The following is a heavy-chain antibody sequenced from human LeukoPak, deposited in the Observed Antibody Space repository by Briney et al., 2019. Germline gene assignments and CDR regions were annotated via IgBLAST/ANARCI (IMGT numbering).Heavy chain of an antibody. CDR3: ARGGYYGSGNDFRFDP. V-gene: IGHV3-30*04. CDR1: GFTFSSYA. Sequence: PGGSLRLSCAASGFTFSSYAMHWVRQAPGKGLEWVAVISYDGSKKYYADSVKGRFTISRDNSKSTLYLQMNSLRAEDTAVYYCARGGYYGSGNDFRFDPWGQGTLVTVSS. D-gene: IGHD3-10*01. J-gene: IGHJ5*02. CDR2: ISYDGSKK.